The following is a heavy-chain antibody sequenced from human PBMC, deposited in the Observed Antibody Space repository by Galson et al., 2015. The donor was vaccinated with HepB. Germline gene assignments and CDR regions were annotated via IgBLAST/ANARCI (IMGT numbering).Heavy chain of an antibody. CDR2: ISSSGSYI. D-gene: IGHD6-19*01. J-gene: IGHJ4*02. Sequence: SLRLSCAASGFTFSRYSMNWVRQAPGKGLEWVTSISSSGSYIYYADSVKGRFTISRDNAKNSLYLQMNSLRAEDTAVYYCARAKPGESSGPFDYWGQGTLVTVSS. CDR3: ARAKPGESSGPFDY. V-gene: IGHV3-21*01. CDR1: GFTFSRYS.